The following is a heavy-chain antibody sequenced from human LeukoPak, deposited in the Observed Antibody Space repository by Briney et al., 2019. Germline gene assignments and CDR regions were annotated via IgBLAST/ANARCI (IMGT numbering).Heavy chain of an antibody. CDR3: ARQGYDYHYYYMDV. CDR2: IYPGDSDT. J-gene: IGHJ6*03. D-gene: IGHD3-3*01. Sequence: GESLKISCKGSGYTFSSYWIGWVRQMPGKGLGWMGIIYPGDSDTIYSPSFRGQVTISADKSADSTYLQWASLKASDSGTYYCARQGYDYHYYYMDVWGKGTTVTVSS. V-gene: IGHV5-51*01. CDR1: GYTFSSYW.